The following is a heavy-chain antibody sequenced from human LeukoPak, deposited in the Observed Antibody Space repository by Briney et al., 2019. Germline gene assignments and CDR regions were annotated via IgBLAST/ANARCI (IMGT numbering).Heavy chain of an antibody. D-gene: IGHD3-22*01. CDR3: ARDGPDGMIVVVPNWFDP. J-gene: IGHJ5*02. CDR2: INPYTGDT. V-gene: IGHV1-2*02. CDR1: GYTLTGYY. Sequence: ASVKVSCKASGYTLTGYYIHWVRQAPGQGLEWMGWINPYTGDTNSAQKFQGRVTMTRDTSISTAYMELSRLTSDDSAVYYCARDGPDGMIVVVPNWFDPWGQGTLVTVSS.